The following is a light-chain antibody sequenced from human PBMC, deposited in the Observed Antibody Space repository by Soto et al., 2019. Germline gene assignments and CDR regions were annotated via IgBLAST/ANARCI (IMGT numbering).Light chain of an antibody. CDR1: QTIGTNY. CDR2: AAS. J-gene: IGKJ5*01. Sequence: EIVLTQSPGTLSLSPGERATLSCRASQTIGTNYIAWYQQKPGQAPRLLIFAASNRATDIPDRFSGSGSGTDFTLTISSLEPEDFALYYCQQRSNWPITFGQGTRLEIK. V-gene: IGKV3D-20*02. CDR3: QQRSNWPIT.